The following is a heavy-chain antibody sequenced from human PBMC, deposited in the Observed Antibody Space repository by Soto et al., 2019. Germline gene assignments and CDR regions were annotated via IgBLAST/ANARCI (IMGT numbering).Heavy chain of an antibody. Sequence: PGGSLRLSCIPSGLIVSHNYMSWVRQAPGTGLEWVSVIYSSGATYYADSVKGRFTISRDDSKNTLYLQMNSLRAEDTAVYYCAKDRGLGYQLLTFDYWGQGTRVTVSS. V-gene: IGHV3-53*01. CDR3: AKDRGLGYQLLTFDY. CDR2: IYSSGAT. J-gene: IGHJ4*02. CDR1: GLIVSHNY. D-gene: IGHD2-2*01.